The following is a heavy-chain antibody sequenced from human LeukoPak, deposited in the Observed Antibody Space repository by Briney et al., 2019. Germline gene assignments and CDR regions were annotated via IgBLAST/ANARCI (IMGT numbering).Heavy chain of an antibody. V-gene: IGHV4-59*01. CDR1: GGSISSYY. J-gene: IGHJ4*02. D-gene: IGHD3-10*01. Sequence: KASETLSLTCTVSGGSISSYYWSWIRKPPGMGLEWIGYIYYSGSTNYNPSLKSRVTISVDTSKNQFSLKLSSVTAADTAVYYCARAGSRGGSHGFDYWGQGTLVTVSS. CDR3: ARAGSRGGSHGFDY. CDR2: IYYSGST.